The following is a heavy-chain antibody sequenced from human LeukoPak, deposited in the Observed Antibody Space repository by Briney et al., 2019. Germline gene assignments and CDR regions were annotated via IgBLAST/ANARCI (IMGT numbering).Heavy chain of an antibody. CDR1: GGSISSGGYY. J-gene: IGHJ3*02. D-gene: IGHD2-21*02. CDR2: IYSSGST. Sequence: PSETLSLTCSVSGGSISSGGYYWSWIRQLPGKGLEWIGFIYSSGSTYYNPSLKSRITISMDTSKNQFSLKLSSVTAADTAMYYCARDPVVVTAWSDSFHIWGQGTMVTVSS. V-gene: IGHV4-31*03. CDR3: ARDPVVVTAWSDSFHI.